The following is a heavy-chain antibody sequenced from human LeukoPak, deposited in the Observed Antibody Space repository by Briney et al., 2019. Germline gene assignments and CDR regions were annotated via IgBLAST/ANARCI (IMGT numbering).Heavy chain of an antibody. Sequence: ASVKVSCKASGYTFSSFGITWLRQAPGQGLEWMGWISAYNGKRNYAQKFQDRVILTTDTSTSTAYMEMWSLRPDDTAVYYCARDLGYDFWSGYHYWGQGTLVTVSS. J-gene: IGHJ4*02. CDR2: ISAYNGKR. V-gene: IGHV1-18*04. CDR3: ARDLGYDFWSGYHY. D-gene: IGHD3-3*01. CDR1: GYTFSSFG.